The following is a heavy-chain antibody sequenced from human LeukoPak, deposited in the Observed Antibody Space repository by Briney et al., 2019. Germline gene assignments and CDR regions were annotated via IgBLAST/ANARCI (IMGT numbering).Heavy chain of an antibody. D-gene: IGHD1-26*01. CDR2: FDPEDGET. Sequence: ASVKVSCKVSGYTLTELSMHWVRQAPGKGIEWMGGFDPEDGETIYAQTFQGRVTMTEDTSTDTAYVELSSLRSEDTAVYYCATAAVGAPINTWGQGTLVTVSS. V-gene: IGHV1-24*01. CDR1: GYTLTELS. CDR3: ATAAVGAPINT. J-gene: IGHJ5*02.